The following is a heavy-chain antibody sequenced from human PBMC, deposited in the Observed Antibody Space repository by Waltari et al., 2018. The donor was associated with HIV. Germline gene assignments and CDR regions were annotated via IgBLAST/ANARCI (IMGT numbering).Heavy chain of an antibody. D-gene: IGHD1-26*01. CDR3: ARGEDVTLTHLPPGFRLEV. CDR1: GDKFPTYF. J-gene: IGHJ6*01. Sequence: LVQSASELRAPGASVTLSCQASGDKFPTYFIYWLRQAPGQGLEWLGRINPTSGATTYPNTLQNIATMTSTTSSVSTYMGLTRLTSAATVTYCCARGEDVTLTHLPPGFRLEVWGQGSVVNVSS. CDR2: INPTSGAT. V-gene: IGHV1-2*05.